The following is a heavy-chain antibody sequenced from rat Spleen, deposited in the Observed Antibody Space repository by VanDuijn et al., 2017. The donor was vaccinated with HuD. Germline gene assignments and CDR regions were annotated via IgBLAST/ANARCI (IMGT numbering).Heavy chain of an antibody. Sequence: EVQLVESGGDLVQPGRSVRLSCAASGFTFNNYYMAWVRQAPTKGLECVAYISTGGGGTYYPDSVKGRFTISRDNAKNTLYLQMASLRSEDTASYYCARQWYYFDYWGQGVMVTVSS. CDR2: ISTGGGGT. D-gene: IGHD1-1*01. J-gene: IGHJ2*01. V-gene: IGHV5-25*01. CDR3: ARQWYYFDY. CDR1: GFTFNNYY.